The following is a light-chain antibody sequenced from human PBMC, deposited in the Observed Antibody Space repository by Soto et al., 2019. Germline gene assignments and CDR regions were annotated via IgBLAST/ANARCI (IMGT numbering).Light chain of an antibody. Sequence: QLVLTQPPSVSGAPGQRVTISCTGSSSTIGAGHDVHWYQQVPGAAPKVLIYGNNNRPSGVPDRFSGSKSGTSASLAITGLQTEDEADYYCQSYDSRLSGYVVFGGGTKLTVL. CDR3: QSYDSRLSGYVV. V-gene: IGLV1-40*01. J-gene: IGLJ2*01. CDR1: SSTIGAGHD. CDR2: GNN.